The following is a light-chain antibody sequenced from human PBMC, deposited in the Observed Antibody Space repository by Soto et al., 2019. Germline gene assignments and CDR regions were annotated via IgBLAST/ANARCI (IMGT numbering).Light chain of an antibody. CDR2: EVS. CDR1: SSDVGNYNY. V-gene: IGLV2-8*01. CDR3: TSYAGSNTYV. Sequence: QSALTQPPSASGSPGQSVTISCTGTSSDVGNYNYVSWYQHHPGKAPKLMIYEVSKWPSGVPDRFSGSKSGNTASLAVSGLQAEGEADYYCTSYAGSNTYVFGTGTKVTV. J-gene: IGLJ1*01.